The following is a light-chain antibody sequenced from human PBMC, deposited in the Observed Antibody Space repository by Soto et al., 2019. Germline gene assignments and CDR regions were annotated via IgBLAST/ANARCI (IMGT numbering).Light chain of an antibody. CDR2: DAS. V-gene: IGKV3-11*01. Sequence: EIVLTQSPATLSLSPGERATLSCRASQSVSSYLACYHQKPGQAPRLLIYDASNRATGIPARFSGSGAGTNYTLAISGLGPEDFAVYYCQQRSNSPDTFGQGTRLEIK. CDR1: QSVSSY. J-gene: IGKJ2*01. CDR3: QQRSNSPDT.